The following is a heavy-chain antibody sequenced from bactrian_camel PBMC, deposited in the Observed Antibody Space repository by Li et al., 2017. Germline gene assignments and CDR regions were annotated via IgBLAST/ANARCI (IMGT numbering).Heavy chain of an antibody. CDR2: LDSDGRI. D-gene: IGHD4*01. V-gene: IGHV3S9*01. J-gene: IGHJ6*01. Sequence: HVQLVESGGGSVQAGGSLRLSCAVSVSSANDYCLGWFRQASGKEREWVGSLDSDGRINYADSVKGRFTISKGNRKNILYLQMNSLKPGDTAMYYCASRGWDGYSDSGCGRERGEYEFSAWGRGTQVTVS. CDR3: ASRGWDGYSDSGCGRERGEYEFSA. CDR1: VSSANDYC.